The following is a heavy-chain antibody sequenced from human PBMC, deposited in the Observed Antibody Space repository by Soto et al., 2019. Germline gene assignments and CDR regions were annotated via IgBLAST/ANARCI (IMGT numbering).Heavy chain of an antibody. CDR1: GGSISSSSYY. Sequence: QLQLQESGPGLVKPSETLSLTCTVSGGSISSSSYYWGWIRQPPGKGLEWIGTIYYGGNTYYNPSLESRLTMSVDTSKNQFSLKLSSVTAADTAVYYCARRARGERPFDYWGQGTLVTVSS. CDR2: IYYGGNT. V-gene: IGHV4-39*01. D-gene: IGHD1-1*01. J-gene: IGHJ4*02. CDR3: ARRARGERPFDY.